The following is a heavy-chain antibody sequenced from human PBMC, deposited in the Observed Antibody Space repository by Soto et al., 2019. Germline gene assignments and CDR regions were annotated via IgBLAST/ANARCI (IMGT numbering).Heavy chain of an antibody. D-gene: IGHD6-6*01. Sequence: WETLSLTCAVYGGAFSGYQWSWIRQTPGKGLEWIGEINDSGNINFNPSLKSRVTILLDTPKKQISLKLSSVTAADSAVYYCARDDSSSVCLDVWGKGTTVTVSS. CDR2: INDSGNI. CDR1: GGAFSGYQ. CDR3: ARDDSSSVCLDV. V-gene: IGHV4-34*01. J-gene: IGHJ6*04.